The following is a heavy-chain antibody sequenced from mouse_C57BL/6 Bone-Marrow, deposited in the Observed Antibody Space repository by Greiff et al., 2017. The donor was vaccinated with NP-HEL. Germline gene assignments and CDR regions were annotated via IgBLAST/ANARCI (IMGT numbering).Heavy chain of an antibody. V-gene: IGHV3-5*01. CDR1: GISITTGNYR. Sequence: DVMLVESGPGLVKPSQTVFLTCTVTGISITTGNYRWSWIRQFPGNKLEWIGYIYYSGTITYNPSLTSRTTITRDTPKNQFFLEMNSLTAEDTATYYCARGDMSNYGWFAYWGQGTLVTVSA. CDR3: ARGDMSNYGWFAY. J-gene: IGHJ3*01. CDR2: IYYSGTI. D-gene: IGHD2-5*01.